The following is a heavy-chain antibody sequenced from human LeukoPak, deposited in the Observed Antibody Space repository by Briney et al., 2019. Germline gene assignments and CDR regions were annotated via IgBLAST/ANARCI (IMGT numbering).Heavy chain of an antibody. J-gene: IGHJ3*02. CDR3: ASRRTDDYGDHGGHAFDI. D-gene: IGHD4-17*01. CDR2: INPNSGGT. V-gene: IGHV1-2*06. CDR1: GYTFTGYY. Sequence: GASVKVSCKASGYTFTGYYMHWVRQAPGQGLEWMGRINPNSGGTNYAQKFQGRVTMTRDTSISAAYMELSRLRSDDTAVYYCASRRTDDYGDHGGHAFDIWGEGTMVTVSS.